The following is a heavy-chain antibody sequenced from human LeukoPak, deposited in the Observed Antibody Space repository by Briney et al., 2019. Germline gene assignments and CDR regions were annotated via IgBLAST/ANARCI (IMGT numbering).Heavy chain of an antibody. CDR2: ISSRTNTM. CDR1: GFTFYNYT. D-gene: IGHD2-15*01. Sequence: GGSLRLSCAASGFTFYNYTMNWVRQAPGKGLEWASYISSRTNTMYYADSVQGRFTISRDNAKNSLNLQMNSLTAEDKAIYYCARVPLATTLHYWYFDLWGRGTQVIVSS. CDR3: ARVPLATTLHYWYFDL. J-gene: IGHJ2*01. V-gene: IGHV3-48*01.